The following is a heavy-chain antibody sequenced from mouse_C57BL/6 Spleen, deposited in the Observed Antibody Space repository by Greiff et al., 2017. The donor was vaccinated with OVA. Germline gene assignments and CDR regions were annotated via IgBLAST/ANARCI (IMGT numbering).Heavy chain of an antibody. Sequence: EVQLQESGPGLVKPSQSLSLTCSVTGYSITSGYYWNWIRQFPGNKLEWMGYISYDGSNNYNPSLKNRISITRDTSKNQFFLKLNSVTTEDTATYYCAREQPSNWEEAMDYWGQGTSVTVSS. D-gene: IGHD4-1*01. CDR3: AREQPSNWEEAMDY. J-gene: IGHJ4*01. CDR1: GYSITSGYY. CDR2: ISYDGSN. V-gene: IGHV3-6*01.